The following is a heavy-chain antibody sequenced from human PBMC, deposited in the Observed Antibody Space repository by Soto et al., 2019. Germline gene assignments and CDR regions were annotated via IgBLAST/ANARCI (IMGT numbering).Heavy chain of an antibody. J-gene: IGHJ4*02. CDR3: AKDFDSSGYYHEGQYYFDY. V-gene: IGHV3-23*01. Sequence: PGGSLRLSCAASGFTFSSYAMSWVRQAPGKGLEWVSAISGSGGSTYYADSVKGRFTISRDNSKNTLYLQMNSLRAEDTAVYYCAKDFDSSGYYHEGQYYFDYWGQGTLVTVSS. D-gene: IGHD3-22*01. CDR2: ISGSGGST. CDR1: GFTFSSYA.